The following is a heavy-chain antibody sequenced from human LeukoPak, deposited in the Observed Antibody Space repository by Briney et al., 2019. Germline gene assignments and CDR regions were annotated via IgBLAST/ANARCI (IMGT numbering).Heavy chain of an antibody. D-gene: IGHD2-2*01. CDR3: ARGDQGIDY. CDR2: IYCSGTT. CDR1: GGSISSGDHS. V-gene: IGHV4-30-2*01. Sequence: SQTLSLTCDVSGGSISSGDHSWNWIRQPPGKGLEWIGNIYCSGTTYYNPSLKSRVTISLDRSKNQFSLKLSSVTAADTAVYHCARGDQGIDYWGQGTLVTVSS. J-gene: IGHJ4*02.